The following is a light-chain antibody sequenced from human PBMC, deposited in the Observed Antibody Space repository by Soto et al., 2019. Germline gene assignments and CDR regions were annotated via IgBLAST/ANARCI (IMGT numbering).Light chain of an antibody. V-gene: IGLV1-36*01. Sequence: QSVLTQPPSVSEAPRQRVTISCSGSSSNIRNNGVNWYQHLPGKAPRLLIFHNDLLPSGVSDRFSGSKSGTSASLAISGLQSEDEADYYCAAWDDSLNGPYVFGTGTKLTVL. CDR1: SSNIRNNG. CDR3: AAWDDSLNGPYV. CDR2: HND. J-gene: IGLJ1*01.